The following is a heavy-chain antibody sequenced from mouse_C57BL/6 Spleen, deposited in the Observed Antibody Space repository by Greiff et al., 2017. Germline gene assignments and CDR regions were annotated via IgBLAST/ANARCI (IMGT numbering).Heavy chain of an antibody. Sequence: EVKLVESGGGLVKPGGSLTLSCAASGFTFSDYGMHWVRQAPEKGLEWVAYISSGGSTIYYADTVKGRFTISRDNAKNTLFLQMTSLRAEETAMYYCASGAPSYFDYWGQGTTLTVSS. V-gene: IGHV5-17*01. J-gene: IGHJ2*01. CDR2: ISSGGSTI. CDR3: ASGAPSYFDY. CDR1: GFTFSDYG.